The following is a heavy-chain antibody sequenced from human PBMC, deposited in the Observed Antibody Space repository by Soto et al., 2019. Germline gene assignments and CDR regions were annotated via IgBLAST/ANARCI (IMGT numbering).Heavy chain of an antibody. J-gene: IGHJ4*02. CDR1: GGSISSSSYY. CDR3: SRHVGSRVTMVRGVIIKFDY. Sequence: SETLSLTCTVSGGSISSSSYYWGWIRQHPEKGMDWIGSIYYSGSTYYNPSLKSRVTISVDTSKNQFSLKLSSVTAADTAVYYCSRHVGSRVTMVRGVIIKFDYWGQGTLVTVSS. V-gene: IGHV4-39*01. CDR2: IYYSGST. D-gene: IGHD3-10*01.